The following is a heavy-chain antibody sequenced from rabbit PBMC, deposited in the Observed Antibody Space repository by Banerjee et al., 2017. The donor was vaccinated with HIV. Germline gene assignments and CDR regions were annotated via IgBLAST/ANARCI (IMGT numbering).Heavy chain of an antibody. J-gene: IGHJ4*01. Sequence: QSLEESGGDLVKPGASLTLTCTASGFDFSRNTMCWVRQAPGKGLEWIGYIYGGDGTTHYANWATGRFTISKTSSTTVTLQVTSLTAADTATYFCARRDLQTGGYALWGLGTLVTVS. CDR3: ARRDLQTGGYAL. CDR1: GFDFSRNT. D-gene: IGHD6-1*01. V-gene: IGHV1S40*01. CDR2: IYGGDGTT.